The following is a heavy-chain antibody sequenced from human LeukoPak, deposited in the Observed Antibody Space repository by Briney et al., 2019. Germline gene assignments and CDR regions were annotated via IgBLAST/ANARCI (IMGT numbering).Heavy chain of an antibody. V-gene: IGHV3-30*18. CDR3: AKDRGIAAAGTYWYFDL. CDR1: GFTFSSYG. J-gene: IGHJ2*01. Sequence: PGRSLGLSCAASGFTFSSYGMHWVRQAPGKGLEWVAVISYDGSNKYYADSVKGRFTISRDNSKNTLYLQMNSLRAEDTAVYYCAKDRGIAAAGTYWYFDLWGRGTLVTVSS. D-gene: IGHD6-13*01. CDR2: ISYDGSNK.